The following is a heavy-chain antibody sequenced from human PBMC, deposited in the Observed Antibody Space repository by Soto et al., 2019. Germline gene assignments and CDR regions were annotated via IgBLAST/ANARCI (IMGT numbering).Heavy chain of an antibody. V-gene: IGHV4-39*01. CDR3: TRQYLGCFDP. J-gene: IGHJ5*02. D-gene: IGHD2-2*01. CDR2: IYFNGNT. CDR1: GGSVSSTSYY. Sequence: QVQLQESGPGLVKPSETLSLTCNVSGGSVSSTSYYWGWIRQSPGKGLEWIANIYFNGNTYYNPSLKSRVTISLDTSKNHFSLKLTSVTAADTAVYYCTRQYLGCFDPWGQGTLVTVSS.